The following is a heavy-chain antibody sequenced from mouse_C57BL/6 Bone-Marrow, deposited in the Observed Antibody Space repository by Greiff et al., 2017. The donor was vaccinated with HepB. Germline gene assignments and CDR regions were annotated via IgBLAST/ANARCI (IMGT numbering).Heavy chain of an antibody. Sequence: EVQRVESGGDLVKPGGSLKLSCAASGFTFSSYGMSWVRQTPDKRLEWVATISSGGSYTYYPDSVKGRFTISRDNAKNTLYLQMSSLKSEDTAMYYCARHGTRTPYYFDYWPKGTTLTVSS. J-gene: IGHJ2*01. D-gene: IGHD1-1*01. V-gene: IGHV5-6*01. CDR3: ARHGTRTPYYFDY. CDR1: GFTFSSYG. CDR2: ISSGGSYT.